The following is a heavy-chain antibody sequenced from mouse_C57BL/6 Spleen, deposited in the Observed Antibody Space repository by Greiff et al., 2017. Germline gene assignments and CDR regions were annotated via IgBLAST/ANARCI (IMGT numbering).Heavy chain of an antibody. CDR2: IYPGDGAT. J-gene: IGHJ3*01. CDR3: ARKTVYDGYSWFAY. CDR1: GYAFSSYW. V-gene: IGHV1-80*01. D-gene: IGHD2-3*01. Sequence: QVQLQQSGAELVKPGASVKISCKASGYAFSSYWMNWVKQRPGKGLEWIGQIYPGDGATNYNGKFKGKATLTADKSSSTAYMQLSSLTSEDSAVYFCARKTVYDGYSWFAYWGQGTLVTVSA.